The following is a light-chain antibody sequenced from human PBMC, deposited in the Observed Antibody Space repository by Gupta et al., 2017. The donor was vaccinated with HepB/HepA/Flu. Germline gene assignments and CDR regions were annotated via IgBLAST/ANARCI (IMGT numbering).Light chain of an antibody. Sequence: DIVMTQSPDFLAVSLGERATINCKSSQSVFNRSNKKNWLTWYQQKPGQPPKLLISWASTRESGVPDRFSGSGSGTDFTLTISSLQAEDVGVYYCRQVDTTSWTLGQGTKVEIK. J-gene: IGKJ1*01. CDR1: QSVFNRSNKKNW. CDR3: RQVDTTSWT. CDR2: WAS. V-gene: IGKV4-1*01.